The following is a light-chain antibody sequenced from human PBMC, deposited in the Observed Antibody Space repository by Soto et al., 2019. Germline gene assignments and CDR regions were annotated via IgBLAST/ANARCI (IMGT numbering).Light chain of an antibody. CDR1: QSLLHITGETF. Sequence: DVVLTQTPLSLSGDPGQPASISCKSSQSLLHITGETFLFWYLQKPGQSPQLLIYEVSTRVSGVPDRFSGSGSGTDFTLEISRVETDDVCIYYCMQSTQLPPTFGQGTRLEIK. CDR3: MQSTQLPPT. V-gene: IGKV2D-29*02. J-gene: IGKJ5*01. CDR2: EVS.